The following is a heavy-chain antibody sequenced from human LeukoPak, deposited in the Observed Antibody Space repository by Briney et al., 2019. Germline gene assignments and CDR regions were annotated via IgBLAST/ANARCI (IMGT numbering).Heavy chain of an antibody. J-gene: IGHJ4*02. V-gene: IGHV1-69*05. CDR1: GGTFSSYA. Sequence: AVKVSCKASGGTFSSYAISWVRQAPGQGIEWMGGIIPIFGTANYDHKVQGRVTITTDGSTTTAYMELSSLRSEDTAVYYCARGGSYFQSYFDYWGQGTLVTVSS. CDR2: IIPIFGTA. CDR3: ARGGSYFQSYFDY. D-gene: IGHD1-26*01.